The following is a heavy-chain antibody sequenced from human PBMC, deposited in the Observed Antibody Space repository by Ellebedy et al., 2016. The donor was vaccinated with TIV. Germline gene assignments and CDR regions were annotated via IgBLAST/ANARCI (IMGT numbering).Heavy chain of an antibody. J-gene: IGHJ3*02. CDR1: GGSIRSHY. V-gene: IGHV4-59*08. CDR2: IYYSGST. CDR3: SRSTISNPTAAFDI. Sequence: MPSETLSLTCSVSGGSIRSHYWSWIRQAPGKGLEWIGYIYYSGSTNYNPSLQSRVTISVDTSKTQLSLKLSSVTATETAVYYCSRSTISNPTAAFDIWGQGTMVTVSS. D-gene: IGHD4-17*01.